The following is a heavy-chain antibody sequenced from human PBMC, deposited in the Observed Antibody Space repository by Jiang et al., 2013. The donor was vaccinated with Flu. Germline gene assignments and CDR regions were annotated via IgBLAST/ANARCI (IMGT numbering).Heavy chain of an antibody. Sequence: PGASVKVSCKASGYTFTSYGISWVRQAPGQGLAWMGRISAYNGNTNFAQKFQGRVTLTTDTSTSTAYMELRSLRPDDTAVYYCARDLGGYFESSRYPIDYWGQGTLVTVSS. CDR1: GYTFTSYG. CDR2: ISAYNGNT. V-gene: IGHV1-18*01. D-gene: IGHD3-22*01. CDR3: ARDLGGYFESSRYPIDY. J-gene: IGHJ4*02.